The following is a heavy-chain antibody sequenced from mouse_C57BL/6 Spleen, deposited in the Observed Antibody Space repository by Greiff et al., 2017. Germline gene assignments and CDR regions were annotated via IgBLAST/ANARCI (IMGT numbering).Heavy chain of an antibody. CDR2: IYPGDGDT. V-gene: IGHV1-80*01. D-gene: IGHD2-4*01. J-gene: IGHJ4*01. Sequence: VQLQQSGAELVKPGASVKISCKASGYAFSSYWMNWVKQRPGKGLEWIGQIYPGDGDTNYNGKFKGKATLTADKSSSTAYMQLSSLTSGDSAVYFCAILYYDYGGYAMDYWGQGTSVTVSS. CDR3: AILYYDYGGYAMDY. CDR1: GYAFSSYW.